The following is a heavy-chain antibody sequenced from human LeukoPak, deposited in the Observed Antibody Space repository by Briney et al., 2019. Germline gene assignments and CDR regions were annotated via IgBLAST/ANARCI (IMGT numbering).Heavy chain of an antibody. J-gene: IGHJ4*02. Sequence: GGSLRLSCAASGFTFSRYGMYWVRQAPGKGLEWVSAISGSGGSTYYADSVKGRFTISRDNSKNTLYLQMNSLRAEDTAVYYCAKVRTNIVVAGFDYWGQGTLVTVSS. CDR2: ISGSGGST. CDR1: GFTFSRYG. V-gene: IGHV3-23*01. D-gene: IGHD6-19*01. CDR3: AKVRTNIVVAGFDY.